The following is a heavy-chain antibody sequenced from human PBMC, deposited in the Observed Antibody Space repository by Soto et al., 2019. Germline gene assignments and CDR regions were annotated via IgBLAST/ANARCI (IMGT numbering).Heavy chain of an antibody. CDR2: INGYTGKT. Sequence: QVQLVQSGAEVRKPGASVKVSCKTSGYTFTNYGINWVRQAPGQGLEWMGWINGYTGKTNYAQRVQGRVTLTTDTSRTTAYMELRSLRSDDTAIYYCARGPDPTYSDHWGQGTLVTVSS. V-gene: IGHV1-18*01. J-gene: IGHJ4*02. CDR3: ARGPDPTYSDH. CDR1: GYTFTNYG.